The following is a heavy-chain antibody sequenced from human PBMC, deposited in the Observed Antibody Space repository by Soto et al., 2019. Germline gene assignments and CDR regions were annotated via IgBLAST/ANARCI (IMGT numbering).Heavy chain of an antibody. V-gene: IGHV3-23*01. Sequence: GGSLRLSCVVSGFTFSSSGMSWVRQAAGKGLEWVSGISDSGSRTYYEDSVKGRFTISRDNSKNTLSLEMNTLRAEDTAVYYCAKDSGWLHHYWGQGTLVTV. D-gene: IGHD5-12*01. CDR1: GFTFSSSG. CDR2: ISDSGSRT. J-gene: IGHJ4*02. CDR3: AKDSGWLHHY.